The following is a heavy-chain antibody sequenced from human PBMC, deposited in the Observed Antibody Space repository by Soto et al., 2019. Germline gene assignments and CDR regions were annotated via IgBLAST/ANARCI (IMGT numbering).Heavy chain of an antibody. Sequence: GGSLRLSCAASGFTFSSYGMHWVRQAPGKGLEWVAVISYDGSNKYYADSVKGRFTISRDNSKNTLYLQMNSLRAEDTAVYYCAKVMDTAQDGYYYYGMDVWGQGTTVTVSS. CDR2: ISYDGSNK. J-gene: IGHJ6*02. CDR1: GFTFSSYG. D-gene: IGHD5-18*01. V-gene: IGHV3-30*18. CDR3: AKVMDTAQDGYYYYGMDV.